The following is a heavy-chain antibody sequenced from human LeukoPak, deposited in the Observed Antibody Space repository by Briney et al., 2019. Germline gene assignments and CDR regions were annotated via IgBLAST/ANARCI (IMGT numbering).Heavy chain of an antibody. CDR1: GYTFNGYY. D-gene: IGHD6-13*01. V-gene: IGHV1-2*02. CDR2: INPNSGGT. CDR3: ARSGSSWSLIIDY. Sequence: ASVKVSCKASGYTFNGYYMHWVRQAPGQGLEWMGWINPNSGGTNYAQKFQGRVTMTRDTSISTAYMELSRLRSDDTAVYYCARSGSSWSLIIDYWGQGTLVTVSS. J-gene: IGHJ4*02.